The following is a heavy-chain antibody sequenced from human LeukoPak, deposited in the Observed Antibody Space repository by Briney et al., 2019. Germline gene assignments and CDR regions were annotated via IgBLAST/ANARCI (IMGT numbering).Heavy chain of an antibody. D-gene: IGHD6-13*01. CDR1: GFTVSSNY. Sequence: PWGSLRLSCAASGFTVSSNYMSWVGQAPGKGLEWVSAISGSGGNTNYADSVRGRFTISRDNSKNTLYLQMNSLRAEDTAIYYCAKVSWVNYFDYWGQGTLVTVSS. CDR2: ISGSGGNT. CDR3: AKVSWVNYFDY. J-gene: IGHJ4*02. V-gene: IGHV3-23*01.